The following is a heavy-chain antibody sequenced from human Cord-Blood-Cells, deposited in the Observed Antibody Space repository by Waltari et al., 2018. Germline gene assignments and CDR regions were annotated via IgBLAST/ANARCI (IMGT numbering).Heavy chain of an antibody. V-gene: IGHV4-34*01. Sequence: QVQLQQWGAGLLKPSETLSLTCAVYGGSFSGYYWSWIRQPPGKGLEWIGEINHSGSTNYNPSLKSRVTISVDTSKNQFSPKLSSVTAADTAVYYCARADHSNYFDYWGQGTLVTVSS. CDR1: GGSFSGYY. CDR3: ARADHSNYFDY. D-gene: IGHD4-4*01. J-gene: IGHJ4*02. CDR2: INHSGST.